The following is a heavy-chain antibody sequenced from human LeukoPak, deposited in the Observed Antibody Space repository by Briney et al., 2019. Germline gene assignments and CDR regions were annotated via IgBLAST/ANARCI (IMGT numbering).Heavy chain of an antibody. J-gene: IGHJ4*02. CDR1: GFSFSSYS. CDR3: ARGLIAAAPGLFDY. V-gene: IGHV3-21*04. CDR2: ISSTSRSSYI. Sequence: GGSLRLSCAASGFSFSSYSMNWVRQAPGKGLEWVSSISSTSRSSYIFYAESVKGRFTISRDNANNSLYLQMNSLRAEDTALYYCARGLIAAAPGLFDYWGQGTLVTVSS. D-gene: IGHD6-13*01.